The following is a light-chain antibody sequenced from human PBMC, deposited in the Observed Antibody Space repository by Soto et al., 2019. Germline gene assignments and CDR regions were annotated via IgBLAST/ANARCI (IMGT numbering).Light chain of an antibody. CDR1: SGDVGSYIH. J-gene: IGLJ1*01. V-gene: IGLV2-11*01. CDR3: CSYAGSYTSYWV. CDR2: DVD. Sequence: QSVLTQPRSVSGSPGQSVSISCTGTSGDVGSYIHVSWYQQHPGRAPKLMIYDVDERPSGVPDRFSGSKSGNTASLTISGLQAEDEADYYCCSYAGSYTSYWVFGTGTKVTVL.